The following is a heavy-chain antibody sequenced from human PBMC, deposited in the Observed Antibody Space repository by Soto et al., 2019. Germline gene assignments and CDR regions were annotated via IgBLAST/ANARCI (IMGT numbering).Heavy chain of an antibody. Sequence: EVQLVESGGGLAKPGGSLRLSCAVSGFTFNSYSMNWVRQAPGKGLEWVSSISSFSNSMYYTDSVKGRVTISRENARTPLYPQMNSRRAEDTTVSYCARAGAYSNTPPNPRAYDMAVWGQGTTVTVSS. D-gene: IGHD6-13*01. CDR2: ISSFSNSM. V-gene: IGHV3-21*01. CDR3: ARAGAYSNTPPNPRAYDMAV. CDR1: GFTFNSYS. J-gene: IGHJ6*02.